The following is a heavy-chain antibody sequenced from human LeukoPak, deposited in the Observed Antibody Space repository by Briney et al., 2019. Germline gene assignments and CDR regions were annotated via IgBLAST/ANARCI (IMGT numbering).Heavy chain of an antibody. Sequence: GASVKVSCKASGYTFTTYDINWVRQATGQGLEWMGWMNPKSGNTGYAQKFQGRVTMTRNTSISTVYMDLSSLRSDDTAIYYCVRGLGGVGYCSGGSCLNSWGQGTLVTVSS. CDR2: MNPKSGNT. CDR1: GYTFTTYD. D-gene: IGHD2-15*01. V-gene: IGHV1-8*01. J-gene: IGHJ4*02. CDR3: VRGLGGVGYCSGGSCLNS.